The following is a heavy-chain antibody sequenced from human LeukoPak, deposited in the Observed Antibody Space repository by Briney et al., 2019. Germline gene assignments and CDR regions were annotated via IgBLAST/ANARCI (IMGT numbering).Heavy chain of an antibody. CDR1: RFTFSNYD. CDR3: ARNSNRYYYYYMDA. J-gene: IGHJ6*03. D-gene: IGHD4-11*01. V-gene: IGHV3-30*02. CDR2: IRYDGSNE. Sequence: GGSLRLSCAASRFTFSNYDMHWVRQAPGKGLEWVAFIRYDGSNEYYTDSVKGRFTISRDNSKNTLYLQMNSLRAEDTAVYYCARNSNRYYYYYMDAWGKGTTVTISS.